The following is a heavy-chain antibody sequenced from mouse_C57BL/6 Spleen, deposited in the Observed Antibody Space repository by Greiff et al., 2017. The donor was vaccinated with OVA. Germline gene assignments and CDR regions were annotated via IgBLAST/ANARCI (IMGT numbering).Heavy chain of an antibody. CDR1: GYTFTSYW. CDR2: IYPGSGST. Sequence: QVQLKQPGAELVKPGASVKMSCKASGYTFTSYWITWVKQRPGQGLEWIGDIYPGSGSTNYNEKFKSKATLTVDTSSSTAYMQLSSLTSEDSAVDYCARGGYDYDDGDFDYWGQGTTLTVSS. D-gene: IGHD2-4*01. J-gene: IGHJ2*01. CDR3: ARGGYDYDDGDFDY. V-gene: IGHV1-55*01.